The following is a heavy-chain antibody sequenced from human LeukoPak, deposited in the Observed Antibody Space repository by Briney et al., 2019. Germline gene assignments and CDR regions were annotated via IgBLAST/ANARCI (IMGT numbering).Heavy chain of an antibody. CDR2: IDQDGREK. V-gene: IGHV3-7*01. Sequence: GESLKISCVGSAFRFSNSWMSWVRHVSGKGLEWVANIDQDGREKNYVDSVKGRFTISRDNGQSSLYLEMHSLRAEDTAVYYCARERQGSSDYDGKESFDYWGQGTLVTISS. D-gene: IGHD6-25*01. J-gene: IGHJ4*02. CDR1: AFRFSNSW. CDR3: ARERQGSSDYDGKESFDY.